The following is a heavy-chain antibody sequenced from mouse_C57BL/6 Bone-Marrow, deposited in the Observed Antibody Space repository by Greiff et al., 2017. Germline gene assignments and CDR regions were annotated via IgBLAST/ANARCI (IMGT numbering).Heavy chain of an antibody. V-gene: IGHV1-4*01. CDR2: INPSSGYT. Sequence: VQLQQSGAELARPGASVKMSCTASGYTFTGYTMHWVKQRPGQGLEWIGYINPSSGYTKYNQKFKDKATLTADKSSSTAYMQLSSRTSEDSAVYYCASLYGLDYWGQGTTLTVSS. D-gene: IGHD1-1*01. CDR3: ASLYGLDY. CDR1: GYTFTGYT. J-gene: IGHJ2*01.